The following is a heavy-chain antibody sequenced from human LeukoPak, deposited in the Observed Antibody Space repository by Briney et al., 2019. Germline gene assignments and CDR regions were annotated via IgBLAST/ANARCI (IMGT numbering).Heavy chain of an antibody. D-gene: IGHD3-22*01. V-gene: IGHV3-33*06. CDR2: IWYDGSNK. CDR3: AKEAPSGSYFDY. CDR1: GFTFSSYG. J-gene: IGHJ4*02. Sequence: PGRSLRLSCAASGFTFSSYGMHWVRQAPGKGLEWVAVIWYDGSNKYYADSVKGRCTISRDNSKDTLYLQMNSLRAEDTAVYYCAKEAPSGSYFDYWGQGTLVTVSS.